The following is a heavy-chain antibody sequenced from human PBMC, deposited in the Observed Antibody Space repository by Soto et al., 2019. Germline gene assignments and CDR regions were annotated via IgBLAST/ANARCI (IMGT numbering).Heavy chain of an antibody. CDR1: GGSISTYY. Sequence: SETLSLTCTVSGGSISTYYWSWIRQPPGKGLEWIGYIYYTGSTNYNPSLKSRVTISVDTSKNQFSLKLRSVTAADTAVYYCASMGYHYGSGSYPLDYWGQGTLVTVSS. V-gene: IGHV4-59*01. D-gene: IGHD3-10*01. CDR2: IYYTGST. CDR3: ASMGYHYGSGSYPLDY. J-gene: IGHJ4*02.